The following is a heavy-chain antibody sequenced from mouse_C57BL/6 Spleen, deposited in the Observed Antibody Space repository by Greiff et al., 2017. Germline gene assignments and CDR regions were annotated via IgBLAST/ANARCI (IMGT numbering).Heavy chain of an antibody. Sequence: EVKLMESGGGLVKPGGSLKLSCAASGFTFSSYTMSWVRQTPEKRLEWVATISGGGGNTYYPDSVKGRFTISRDNAKNTLYLQMSSLRSEDTALYYCARHGFITTVVAPMDYWGQGTSVTVSS. V-gene: IGHV5-9*01. D-gene: IGHD1-1*01. CDR1: GFTFSSYT. CDR3: ARHGFITTVVAPMDY. CDR2: ISGGGGNT. J-gene: IGHJ4*01.